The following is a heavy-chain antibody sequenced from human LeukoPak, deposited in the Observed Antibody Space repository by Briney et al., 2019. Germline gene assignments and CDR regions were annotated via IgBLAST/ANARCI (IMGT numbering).Heavy chain of an antibody. V-gene: IGHV1-18*04. Sequence: ASVKVSFKASGYTFTSYGISWVRQATGQGLEWMGWISAYNCNTNYAQKLQGRVTMTTHTSTRTAYMELRSMRSDDTPVYYCARGYYYGSGSYYYWSQGTLVTVHS. CDR2: ISAYNCNT. J-gene: IGHJ4*02. CDR1: GYTFTSYG. CDR3: ARGYYYGSGSYYY. D-gene: IGHD3-10*01.